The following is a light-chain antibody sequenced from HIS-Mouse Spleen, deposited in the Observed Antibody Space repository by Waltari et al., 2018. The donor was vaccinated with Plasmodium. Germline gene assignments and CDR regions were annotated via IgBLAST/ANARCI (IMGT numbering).Light chain of an antibody. J-gene: IGKJ3*01. V-gene: IGKV3-15*01. Sequence: EIVMTQSQATLSVSRRERATLSCRASQSVSSNLAWYHQKPGQAPRLLIYGASTRATGIPARFSGSGSGTEFTLTISSLQSEDFAVYYCQQYNNWSFTFGPGTKVDIK. CDR2: GAS. CDR1: QSVSSN. CDR3: QQYNNWSFT.